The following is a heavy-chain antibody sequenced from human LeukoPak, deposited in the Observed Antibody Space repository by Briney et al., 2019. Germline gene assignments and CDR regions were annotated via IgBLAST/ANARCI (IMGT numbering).Heavy chain of an antibody. CDR1: GGSISSYY. Sequence: SETLSLTCAVSGGSISSYYWSWIRQPPGKGLEWIGYISYSGSTHSSPSLKSRGTLSLDTSENQFSLKLRSVTAADTAVYYCANLGGGHDFWGQGTPVTVSS. CDR3: ANLGGGHDF. CDR2: ISYSGST. D-gene: IGHD3-16*01. V-gene: IGHV4-59*08. J-gene: IGHJ4*02.